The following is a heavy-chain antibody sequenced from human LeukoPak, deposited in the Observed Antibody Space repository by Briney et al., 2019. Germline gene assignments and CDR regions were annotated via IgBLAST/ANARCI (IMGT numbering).Heavy chain of an antibody. CDR3: ARIMYYYDSSGYYN. CDR2: IYSGGST. D-gene: IGHD3-22*01. J-gene: IGHJ4*02. CDR1: GFTVSSNY. V-gene: IGHV3-53*01. Sequence: GGFLRLSCAASGFTVSSNYMSWVRQAPGKGLEWVSVIYSGGSTYYADSVKGRFTISRDNSKNTLYLQMNSLRAEDTAVYYCARIMYYYDSSGYYNWGQGTLVTVSS.